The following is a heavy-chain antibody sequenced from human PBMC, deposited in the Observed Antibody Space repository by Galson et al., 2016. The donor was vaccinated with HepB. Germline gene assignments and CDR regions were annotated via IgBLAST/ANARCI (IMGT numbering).Heavy chain of an antibody. CDR3: VRDRDRTLDY. J-gene: IGHJ4*02. CDR2: ISAHNGDT. Sequence: SVKVSCKASCYTFTTNGISWVRQAPGQGLEWVAWISAHNGDTNSAQKFQGRVTLTTDTSTSTAYMELTNLKSDDTAVYYCVRDRDRTLDYWGQGTLVTVSS. V-gene: IGHV1-18*04. D-gene: IGHD1-7*01. CDR1: CYTFTTNG.